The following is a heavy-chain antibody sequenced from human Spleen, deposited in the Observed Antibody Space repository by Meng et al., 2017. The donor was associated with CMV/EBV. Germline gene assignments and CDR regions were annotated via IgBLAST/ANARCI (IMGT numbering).Heavy chain of an antibody. CDR3: ARGYSSSWSPRFDP. D-gene: IGHD6-13*01. CDR2: ISHSGDT. Sequence: VSGDSIGRSMWWSWVRQPPGKGLEWLGEISHSGDTKYKSSLQSRVTISVDTSKNQFSLKLSSVTAADTAVYYCARGYSSSWSPRFDPWGQGTLVTVSS. V-gene: IGHV4-4*02. J-gene: IGHJ5*02. CDR1: GDSIGRSMW.